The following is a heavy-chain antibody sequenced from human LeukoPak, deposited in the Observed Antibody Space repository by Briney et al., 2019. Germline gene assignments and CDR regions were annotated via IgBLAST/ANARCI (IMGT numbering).Heavy chain of an antibody. Sequence: PGESLKISCKGSGYSFTSYWIGWVRQMPGKGLEWMGIIYPGDSDTRYSPSFQGQVTISADKSISTAYLQWSSLKASDTAMYYCARLDVMITLGGVIGGGDLDYWGQGTLVTVSS. V-gene: IGHV5-51*01. J-gene: IGHJ4*02. CDR1: GYSFTSYW. D-gene: IGHD3-16*02. CDR2: IYPGDSDT. CDR3: ARLDVMITLGGVIGGGDLDY.